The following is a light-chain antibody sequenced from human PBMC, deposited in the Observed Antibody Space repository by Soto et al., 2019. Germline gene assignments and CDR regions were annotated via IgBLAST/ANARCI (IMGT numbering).Light chain of an antibody. CDR1: RTVFNF. J-gene: IGKJ2*01. CDR2: DAS. V-gene: IGKV3-11*01. CDR3: QQRAIWPYT. Sequence: EIVLTQSPATLSLSPGERATLSCRANRTVFNFVIWYQQKPGQAPRLLIYDASNRATDVPARFSGTGSGTDFRLTISSLEPEDFALYFCQQRAIWPYTFGPGTKLEIK.